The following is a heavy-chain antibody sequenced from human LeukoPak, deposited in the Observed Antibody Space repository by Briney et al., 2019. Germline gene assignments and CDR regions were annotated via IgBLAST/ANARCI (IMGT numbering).Heavy chain of an antibody. J-gene: IGHJ4*02. D-gene: IGHD2-8*01. CDR3: AKDYNGVTYFDY. Sequence: PGGSLRLSCAASGFTFSGYGMHWVRQAPGKGLEWVAVISYDGHNEYYGDSVKGRFTISRDNSKNTVFLQMNSLRAEDTAVYYCAKDYNGVTYFDYWGQGTLVTVSS. CDR1: GFTFSGYG. CDR2: ISYDGHNE. V-gene: IGHV3-30*18.